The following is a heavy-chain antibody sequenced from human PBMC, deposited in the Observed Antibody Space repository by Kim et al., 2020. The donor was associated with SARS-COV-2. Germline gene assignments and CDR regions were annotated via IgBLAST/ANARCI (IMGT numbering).Heavy chain of an antibody. CDR3: AREVLGYCSSTSCPGWFDP. CDR1: GGSISSSSYY. CDR2: IYYSGST. V-gene: IGHV4-39*02. Sequence: SETLSLTCTVSGGSISSSSYYWVWLRPPPGQGLEWIGSIYYSGSTYYNPSLKSRVTISVDTSKNQFSLKLSSVTAADTAVYYCAREVLGYCSSTSCPGWFDPWGQGTLVTVSS. D-gene: IGHD2-2*01. J-gene: IGHJ5*02.